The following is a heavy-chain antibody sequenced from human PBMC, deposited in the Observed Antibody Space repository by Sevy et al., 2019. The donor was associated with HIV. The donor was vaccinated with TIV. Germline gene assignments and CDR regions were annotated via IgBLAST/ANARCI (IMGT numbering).Heavy chain of an antibody. CDR3: TGATVFGATWFDP. CDR2: IKSKTDCGSA. D-gene: IGHD3-3*01. J-gene: IGHJ5*02. V-gene: IGHV3-15*01. CDR1: GYTFNNAW. Sequence: GGSLRLSCAASGYTFNNAWMSWVRQAPGKGLEWLGRIKSKTDCGSAEYASPVKGRFTISRDDSKSTLYLQMNRLRTEETGVYYCTGATVFGATWFDPWGQGALVTVSS.